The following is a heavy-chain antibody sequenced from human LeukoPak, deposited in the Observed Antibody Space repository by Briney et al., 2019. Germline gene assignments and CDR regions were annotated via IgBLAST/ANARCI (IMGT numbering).Heavy chain of an antibody. V-gene: IGHV1-18*01. J-gene: IGHJ6*03. Sequence: GASVKVSCKASGYTFTSYGISWVRQAPGQGLEWMGWIGAYNGNTNYAQKLQGRVTMTTDTSTSTAYMELRSLRSDDTAVYYCARGGVGATTPHSYYYYYMDVWGKGTTVTVSS. CDR1: GYTFTSYG. CDR3: ARGGVGATTPHSYYYYYMDV. D-gene: IGHD1-26*01. CDR2: IGAYNGNT.